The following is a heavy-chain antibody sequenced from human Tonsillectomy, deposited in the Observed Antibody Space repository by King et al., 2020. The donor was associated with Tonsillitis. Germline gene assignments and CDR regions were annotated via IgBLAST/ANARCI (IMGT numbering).Heavy chain of an antibody. CDR1: GFILSNSW. CDR3: TTGLGGQ. V-gene: IGHV3-15*01. D-gene: IGHD3-10*01. CDR2: IKSKTDGGTT. Sequence: QLVQSGGGLVKPGGSLRLSCAASGFILSNSWMSWVRQAPGKGLEWVGRIKSKTDGGTTDYAAPAKGRFTLSRDDSKNTLYLQMNSLKTEDTAVYYCTTGLGGQWGQGTLVTVSS. J-gene: IGHJ4*02.